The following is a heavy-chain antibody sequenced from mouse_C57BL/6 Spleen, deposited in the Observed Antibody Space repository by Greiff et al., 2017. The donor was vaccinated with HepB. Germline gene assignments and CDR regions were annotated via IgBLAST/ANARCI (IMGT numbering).Heavy chain of an antibody. CDR3: ERGTGNHGNYDAMDY. J-gene: IGHJ4*01. CDR2: IYPGGGYT. CDR1: GYTFTNYW. D-gene: IGHD2-1*01. V-gene: IGHV1-63*01. Sequence: VQLQQSGAELVRPGTSVKMSCKASGYTFTNYWIGWAKQRPGHGLEWIGDIYPGGGYTNYNEKFKGKATLTEDKSSSTAYMQLSSLTSEDSAIYYCERGTGNHGNYDAMDYWGQGTSVTVSS.